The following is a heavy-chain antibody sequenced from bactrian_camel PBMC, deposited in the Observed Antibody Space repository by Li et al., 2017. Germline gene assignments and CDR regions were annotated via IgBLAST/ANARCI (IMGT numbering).Heavy chain of an antibody. CDR2: ISTPSGTS. V-gene: IGHV3S63*01. D-gene: IGHD3*01. J-gene: IGHJ4*01. CDR3: AATGETPFLNTGVARYLLLRGQYNY. CDR1: GYTYNTMC. Sequence: VQLVESGGGSVQAGGSMTLSCVASGYTYNTMCIGWFRQAPGREREAVACISTPSGTSYYADSVKGRYAISKDNAKNTLFLQMNSLKPEDTAMYYCAATGETPFLNTGVARYLLLRGQYNYWGQGTQVTVS.